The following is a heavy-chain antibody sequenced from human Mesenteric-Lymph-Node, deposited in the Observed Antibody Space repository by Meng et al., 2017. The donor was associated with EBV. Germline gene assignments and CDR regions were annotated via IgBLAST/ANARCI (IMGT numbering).Heavy chain of an antibody. D-gene: IGHD3-22*01. J-gene: IGHJ4*02. CDR2: IYYTGST. CDR1: GGSIGSYY. V-gene: IGHV4-59*01. CDR3: ARGDDSNGYGDS. Sequence: QVPRQGEGPGLGKPSETLSLSCSVSGGSIGSYYWSWIRQPPGKGLEWIGFIYYTGSTNYNPSLGSRVTISFDPAKTQFSLNLISVTAADTAVYYCARGDDSNGYGDSWGQGTLVTVSS.